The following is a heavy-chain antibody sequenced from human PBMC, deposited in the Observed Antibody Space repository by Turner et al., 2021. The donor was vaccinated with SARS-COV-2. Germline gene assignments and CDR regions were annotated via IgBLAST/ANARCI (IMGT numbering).Heavy chain of an antibody. V-gene: IGHV1-46*01. J-gene: IGHJ4*02. CDR2: INPRGGTT. Sequence: QVQLVQSGAEVKKPGASVKVSCKASGDTFTSYYIHWVRQATGQGLEWMRIINPRGGTTSDAQKFQGRGTMTRDTSTSTVYMERGSRRSEDTDVDYGARNTRGYSYGYHLDYWGQGTLVTVSS. CDR1: GDTFTSYY. D-gene: IGHD5-18*01. CDR3: ARNTRGYSYGYHLDY.